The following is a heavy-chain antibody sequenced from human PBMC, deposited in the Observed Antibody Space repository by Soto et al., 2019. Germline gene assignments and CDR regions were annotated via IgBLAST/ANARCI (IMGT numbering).Heavy chain of an antibody. D-gene: IGHD1-26*01. J-gene: IGHJ4*02. CDR1: GASISSSTYY. CDR2: IFYSGGT. V-gene: IGHV4-39*01. CDR3: ATHVTEWGYYFDY. Sequence: SQTLSLTCTVSGASISSSTYYWGWIRQPPGEGLEWIGWIFYSGGTYYNPSRKSRVTISVDTTKNQFSLELSSVTAADTAVHYCATHVTEWGYYFDYWGQGTLVTVSS.